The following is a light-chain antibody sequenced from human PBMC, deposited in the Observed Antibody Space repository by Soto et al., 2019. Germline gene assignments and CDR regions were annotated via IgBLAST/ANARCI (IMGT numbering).Light chain of an antibody. CDR3: QQSYSTFTWT. CDR1: QSISSY. CDR2: AAS. V-gene: IGKV1-39*01. J-gene: IGKJ1*01. Sequence: DIQMTQSPSSLSASVGDRVTITCRASQSISSYLNWYQQKPGKASKLLIYAASSLQSGVPSRFSGRGSGTDFTVTISSLQPEDFATYYCQQSYSTFTWTFVQGTKVEIK.